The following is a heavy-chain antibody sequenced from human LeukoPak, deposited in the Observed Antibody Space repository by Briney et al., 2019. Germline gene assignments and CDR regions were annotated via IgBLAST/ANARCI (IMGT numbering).Heavy chain of an antibody. J-gene: IGHJ4*02. CDR3: AKNYYDSSGSFFDY. D-gene: IGHD3-22*01. CDR2: ISYDGSNK. CDR1: GFTFSSYG. Sequence: GGSLRLSCAASGFTFSSYGMHWVRQAPGKGLEWVAVISYDGSNKYYADSVKGRFTISRDNSKSTLYLQMNSLRAEDTAVYYCAKNYYDSSGSFFDYWGQGTLVTVSS. V-gene: IGHV3-30*18.